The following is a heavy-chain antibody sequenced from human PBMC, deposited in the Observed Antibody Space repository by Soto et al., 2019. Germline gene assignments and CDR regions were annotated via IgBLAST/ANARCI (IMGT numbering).Heavy chain of an antibody. J-gene: IGHJ6*02. V-gene: IGHV6-1*01. CDR1: GDSVSSNSAA. D-gene: IGHD6-6*01. CDR2: TYYRSKWYN. CDR3: ARDRGSKLYYYYYGMDV. Sequence: QTLSLTCAISGDSVSSNSAAWNWIRQSPSRGLEWLGRTYYRSKWYNDYAVSVKSRITINPDTSKNQFSLQLNSVTPEDTAVYYCARDRGSKLYYYYYGMDVWGQGTTVTVSS.